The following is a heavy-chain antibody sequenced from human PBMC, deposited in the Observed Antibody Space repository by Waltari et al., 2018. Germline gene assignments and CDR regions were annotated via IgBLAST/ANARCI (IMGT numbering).Heavy chain of an antibody. CDR2: IYYSGST. CDR3: ARLVLTGTTPWDAFDI. Sequence: QLQLQESGPGLVKPSETLSLTCTVSGGSISSSSYYWCWIRQPPGKGLEWIGSIYYSGSTYYNPSLKSRVTISVDTSKNQFSLKLSSVTAADTAVYYCARLVLTGTTPWDAFDIWGQGTMVTVSS. D-gene: IGHD1-1*01. CDR1: GGSISSSSYY. J-gene: IGHJ3*02. V-gene: IGHV4-39*01.